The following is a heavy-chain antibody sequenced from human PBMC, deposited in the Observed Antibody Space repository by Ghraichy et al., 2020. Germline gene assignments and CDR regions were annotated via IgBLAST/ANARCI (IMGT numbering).Heavy chain of an antibody. J-gene: IGHJ1*01. Sequence: GESLNISCAASGFTFSSYGMHWVRQAPGKGLEWVAVIWYDGSNKYYADSVKGRFTISRDNSKNTLYLQMNSLRAEDTAVYYCARSFGGGSYAEYFQHWGQGTLVTVSS. CDR1: GFTFSSYG. CDR3: ARSFGGGSYAEYFQH. CDR2: IWYDGSNK. V-gene: IGHV3-33*01. D-gene: IGHD1-26*01.